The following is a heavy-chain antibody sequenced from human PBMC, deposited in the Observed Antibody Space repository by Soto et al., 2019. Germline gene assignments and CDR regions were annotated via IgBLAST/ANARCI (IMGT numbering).Heavy chain of an antibody. CDR1: GGSISSSSYY. V-gene: IGHV4-39*02. J-gene: IGHJ6*03. CDR2: IYYSGST. Sequence: PSETLSLTCTVSGGSISSSSYYWGWIRQPPGKGLEWIGSIYYSGSTYYNPSLKSRVTISVDTSKNQFSLKLSSVTAADTAVYYCARDVVAAEDYYYYYMDVWGKGTTVTVSS. D-gene: IGHD2-15*01. CDR3: ARDVVAAEDYYYYYMDV.